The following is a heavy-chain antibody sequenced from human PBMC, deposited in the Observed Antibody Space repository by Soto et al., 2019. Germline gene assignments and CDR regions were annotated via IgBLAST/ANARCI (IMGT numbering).Heavy chain of an antibody. J-gene: IGHJ4*02. Sequence: QVQLVQSGAEVKKPGASVKVSCKASGYTFTSYDINWVRQATGQGLEWMGWMNPNSGNTGYAQKFQGRVTMTRNTSISTAYMELSSLRSEDTAVYYCARIHCSGGSCHPTFDYWGQGTLVTVSS. V-gene: IGHV1-8*01. CDR2: MNPNSGNT. D-gene: IGHD2-15*01. CDR1: GYTFTSYD. CDR3: ARIHCSGGSCHPTFDY.